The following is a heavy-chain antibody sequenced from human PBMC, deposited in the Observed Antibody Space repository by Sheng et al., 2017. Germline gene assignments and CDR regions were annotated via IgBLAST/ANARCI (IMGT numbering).Heavy chain of an antibody. Sequence: QVQLVQSGAEVKKPGSSVKVSCKASGGTFSSYAISWVRQAPGQGLEWMGGIIPIFGTANYAQKFQGRVTITTDESTSTAYMELSSLRSEDTAVYYCASLDCSGGSCYGGGDYYYMDVWGKGTTVTVSS. V-gene: IGHV1-69*05. CDR3: ASLDCSGGSCYGGGDYYYMDV. CDR2: IIPIFGTA. CDR1: GGTFSSYA. J-gene: IGHJ6*03. D-gene: IGHD2-15*01.